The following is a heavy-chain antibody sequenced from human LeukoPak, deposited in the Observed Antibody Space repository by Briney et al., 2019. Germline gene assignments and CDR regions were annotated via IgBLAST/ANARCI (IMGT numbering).Heavy chain of an antibody. V-gene: IGHV3-53*01. CDR3: ARGVDNWNYFDY. CDR1: GFTVSSNC. D-gene: IGHD1-20*01. CDR2: IYSGGST. J-gene: IGHJ4*02. Sequence: QPGGSLRLSCAASGFTVSSNCMSWVRQAPGKGLEWVSVIYSGGSTYYADSVRGRFTISRDNSKNTLYLQMNSLRAEDTAVYYCARGVDNWNYFDYWGQGTLVTVSS.